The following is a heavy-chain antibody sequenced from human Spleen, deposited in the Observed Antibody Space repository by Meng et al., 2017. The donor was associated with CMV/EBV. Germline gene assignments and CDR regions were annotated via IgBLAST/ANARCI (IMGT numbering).Heavy chain of an antibody. J-gene: IGHJ4*02. CDR3: ARDLMPATTMGY. D-gene: IGHD1-26*01. V-gene: IGHV3-48*03. Sequence: GESLKISCAASGFTFSSYEMNWVRQAPGKGLEWVSYISSSGSTIYYADSVKGRFTISKDNAKNSLLLQMNSLRVEDTAVYWCARDLMPATTMGYWGQGTLVTVSS. CDR1: GFTFSSYE. CDR2: ISSSGSTI.